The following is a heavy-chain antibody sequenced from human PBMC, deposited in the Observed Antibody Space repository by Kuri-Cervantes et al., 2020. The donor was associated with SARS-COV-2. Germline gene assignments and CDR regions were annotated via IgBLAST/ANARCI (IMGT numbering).Heavy chain of an antibody. Sequence: GSLRLSCAVYGGSFSGYYWGWIRQPPGKGLEWTGSIYHSGSTYYNPSLKSRVTISVDTSKNQFSLKLSSVTAADTAVYYCARHSYDFWSGSEPFDYWGQGTLVTVSS. CDR2: IYHSGST. V-gene: IGHV4-38-2*01. D-gene: IGHD3-3*01. CDR1: GGSFSGYY. J-gene: IGHJ4*02. CDR3: ARHSYDFWSGSEPFDY.